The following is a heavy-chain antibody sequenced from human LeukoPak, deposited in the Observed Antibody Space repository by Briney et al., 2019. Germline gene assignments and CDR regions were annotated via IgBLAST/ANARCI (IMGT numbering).Heavy chain of an antibody. V-gene: IGHV3-7*04. CDR3: TRVGYIDEGVDY. Sequence: GGSLRLSCVASGFPFSSYWMTWVRQAPGKGLEWVANIKQDGSKKSYVDSVKGRFTISRDNAKNSLYLQMNSLRAEDTAIYYCTRVGYIDEGVDYWGQGTLVTVS. CDR1: GFPFSSYW. J-gene: IGHJ4*02. D-gene: IGHD5-24*01. CDR2: IKQDGSKK.